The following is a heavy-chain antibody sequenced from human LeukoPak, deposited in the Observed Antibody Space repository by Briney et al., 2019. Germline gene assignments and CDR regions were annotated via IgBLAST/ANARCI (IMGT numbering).Heavy chain of an antibody. D-gene: IGHD3-22*01. CDR3: AREAKPMIVVKGNAFDI. Sequence: ASVKVSCKASGYTFTSYGISWVRQAPGQGLEWMGWISAYNGNTNYAQKLQGRVTMTTDTSTSTAYMELRSLRSDDTAVYYCAREAKPMIVVKGNAFDIWGQGTMVTVSS. J-gene: IGHJ3*02. CDR2: ISAYNGNT. V-gene: IGHV1-18*01. CDR1: GYTFTSYG.